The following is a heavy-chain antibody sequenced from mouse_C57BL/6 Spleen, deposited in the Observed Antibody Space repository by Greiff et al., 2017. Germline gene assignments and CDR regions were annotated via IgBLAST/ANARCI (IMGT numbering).Heavy chain of an antibody. Sequence: VQLPQPGAELVRPGSSVKLSCKASGYTFTSYWMHWVKQRPIQGLEWIGNIDPSDSETHYNQKFKDKATLTVDKSSSTAYMQLSSLTSEDSAVYDCARAGGAMDYWGQGTSVTVSS. CDR3: ARAGGAMDY. V-gene: IGHV1-52*01. J-gene: IGHJ4*01. CDR2: IDPSDSET. CDR1: GYTFTSYW.